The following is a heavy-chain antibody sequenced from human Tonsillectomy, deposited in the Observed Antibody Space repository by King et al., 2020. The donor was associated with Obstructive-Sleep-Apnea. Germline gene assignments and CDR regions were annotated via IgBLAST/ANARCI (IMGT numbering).Heavy chain of an antibody. D-gene: IGHD3-10*01. CDR3: ARSNVTMVRGVIMGYYYYGMDV. CDR2: IIPIFGTA. CDR1: GGTFSSHA. V-gene: IGHV1-69*01. J-gene: IGHJ6*02. Sequence: QLVQSGAEVKKPGSSVKVSCKASGGTFSSHAISWVRQAPGQGLEWMGGIIPIFGTANYAQKFQGRVTITADESTSTAYMELGSLRSEDTAVYYCARSNVTMVRGVIMGYYYYGMDVWGQGTTVTVSS.